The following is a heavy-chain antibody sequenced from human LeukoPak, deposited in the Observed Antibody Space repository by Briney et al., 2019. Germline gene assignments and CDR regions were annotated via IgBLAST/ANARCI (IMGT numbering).Heavy chain of an antibody. J-gene: IGHJ4*02. Sequence: PGGPLSLSCAASGFTFSNYPMSGVPQPQGRGREWVSTISDSGGSTYYADSVKGRFTISRDNSKNTLNLQMNSLRAEDTAVYYCARVCSGCSRVYWGQGTLVTVSS. D-gene: IGHD6-19*01. V-gene: IGHV3-23*01. CDR1: GFTFSNYP. CDR3: ARVCSGCSRVY. CDR2: ISDSGGST.